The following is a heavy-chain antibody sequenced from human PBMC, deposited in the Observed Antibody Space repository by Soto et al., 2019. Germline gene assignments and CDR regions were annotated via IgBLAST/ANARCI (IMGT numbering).Heavy chain of an antibody. V-gene: IGHV3-30-3*01. J-gene: IGHJ6*02. CDR2: ISYDGTNT. CDR1: GFIFSTFT. Sequence: GGSLRLSCAASGFIFSTFTMHWVRQAPGKGLEWVAVISYDGTNTYYADSVKGRFTISIDNSKNTLELQMSSLRPEDTAVYYCARDPVVVVLVARAPPYGMDVWGQGTTVTVSS. CDR3: ARDPVVVVLVARAPPYGMDV. D-gene: IGHD2-2*01.